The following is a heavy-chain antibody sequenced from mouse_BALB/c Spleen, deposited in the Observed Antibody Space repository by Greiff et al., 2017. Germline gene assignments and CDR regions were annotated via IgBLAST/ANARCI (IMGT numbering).Heavy chain of an antibody. J-gene: IGHJ3*01. CDR1: GYTFTDYE. CDR2: IDPETGGT. Sequence: QVQLQQSGAELVRPGASVTLSCKASGYTFTDYEMHWVKQTPVHGLEWIGAIDPETGGTAYNQKFKGKATLTADKSSSTAYMELRSLTSEDSAVYYCTRLWDYGGFAYWGQGTLVTVSA. D-gene: IGHD2-4*01. V-gene: IGHV1-15*01. CDR3: TRLWDYGGFAY.